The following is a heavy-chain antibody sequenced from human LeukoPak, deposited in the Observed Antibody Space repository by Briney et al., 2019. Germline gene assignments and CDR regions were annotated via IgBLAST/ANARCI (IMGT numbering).Heavy chain of an antibody. V-gene: IGHV3-23*01. CDR2: IGGSSDST. Sequence: GGSLRLSCAASGFTFSSYAMSWVRQAPGKGLEWVSGIGGSSDSTYYADSVKGRFTISRDNSKNTLYLQMNSLRAEDTAVYYCANQVGATFNWGQGTLVTVSS. CDR1: GFTFSSYA. J-gene: IGHJ4*02. CDR3: ANQVGATFN. D-gene: IGHD1-26*01.